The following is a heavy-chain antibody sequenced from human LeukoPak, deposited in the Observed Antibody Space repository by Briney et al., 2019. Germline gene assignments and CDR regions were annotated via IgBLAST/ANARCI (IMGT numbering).Heavy chain of an antibody. CDR3: ARSGEDYDILTGSYYFDY. CDR1: GFTFSSYA. Sequence: PGGSLRLSCAASGFTFSSYAMHWVRQAPGKGLEWVVVISYDGSNKYYADSVKGRFTISRDNSKNTLYLQMNSPRAEDTAVYYCARSGEDYDILTGSYYFDYWGQGTLVTVSS. J-gene: IGHJ4*02. CDR2: ISYDGSNK. D-gene: IGHD3-9*01. V-gene: IGHV3-30*04.